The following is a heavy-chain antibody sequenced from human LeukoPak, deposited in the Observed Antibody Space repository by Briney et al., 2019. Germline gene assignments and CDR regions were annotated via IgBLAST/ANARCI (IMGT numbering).Heavy chain of an antibody. CDR3: AREENVGTRFTASNYYYGSGSYYNN. D-gene: IGHD3-10*01. CDR1: GFTFSSYA. CDR2: ISYDGSNK. Sequence: PGGSLKLSCAASGFTFSSYAMHWVRQAPGKGLEWVAVISYDGSNKYYADSVKGRFTISRDNSKNTLYLQMNSLRAEDTAVYYCAREENVGTRFTASNYYYGSGSYYNNWGQGTLVTVSS. V-gene: IGHV3-30-3*01. J-gene: IGHJ4*02.